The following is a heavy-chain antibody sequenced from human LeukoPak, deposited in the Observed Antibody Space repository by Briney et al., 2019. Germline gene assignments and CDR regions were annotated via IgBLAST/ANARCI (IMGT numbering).Heavy chain of an antibody. J-gene: IGHJ5*02. D-gene: IGHD1-14*01. CDR3: ARGRTGWFDP. CDR2: INHSGST. V-gene: IGHV4-39*07. Sequence: SETLSLTCTVSGGSISSGGYYWSWIRQPPGKGLEWIGEINHSGSTNYNPSLKSRVTISVDTSKNQFSLKLSSVTAADTAVYYCARGRTGWFDPWGQGTLVTVSS. CDR1: GGSISSGGYY.